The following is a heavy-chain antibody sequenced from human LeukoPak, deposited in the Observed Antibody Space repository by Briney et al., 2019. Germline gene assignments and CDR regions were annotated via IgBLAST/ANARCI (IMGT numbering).Heavy chain of an antibody. D-gene: IGHD2-2*01. CDR1: GFTFSSYS. CDR3: ARDWWDIVVVPAATALDY. CDR2: ISSSSSYI. V-gene: IGHV3-21*01. Sequence: PGGSLRLSCAASGFTFSSYSMNWVRQAPGKGLEWVSSISSSSSYIYYADSVKGRFTISKDNAKNSLYLQMNSLRAEDTAVYYCARDWWDIVVVPAATALDYWGQGTLVTVSS. J-gene: IGHJ4*02.